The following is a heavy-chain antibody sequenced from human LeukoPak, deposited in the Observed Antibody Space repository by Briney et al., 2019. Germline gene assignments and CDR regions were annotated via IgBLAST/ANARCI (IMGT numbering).Heavy chain of an antibody. J-gene: IGHJ3*02. Sequence: PSETLSLTSTVSGGSISSSSYYWGWIRQPPGKGLEWIGSIYYSGSTYYNPSLKSRVTISVDTSKNQFSLKLSSVTAADTAVYYCARHNDIVVVVAASDDAFDIWGQGTMVTVSS. V-gene: IGHV4-39*01. D-gene: IGHD2-15*01. CDR2: IYYSGST. CDR1: GGSISSSSYY. CDR3: ARHNDIVVVVAASDDAFDI.